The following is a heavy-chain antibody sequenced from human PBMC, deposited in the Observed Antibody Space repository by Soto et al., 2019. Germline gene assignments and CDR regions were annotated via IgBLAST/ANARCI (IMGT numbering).Heavy chain of an antibody. V-gene: IGHV3-23*01. D-gene: IGHD3-10*01. Sequence: LRLSCSASGFTFSSYAMSWVRQAPGKGLEFVSAISGSGGSTYYADSVKGRFTISRDNSKNTLYLQMNSLRAEDTAVYYCAKGGFFTGLDYWGQGTLVTVSS. CDR1: GFTFSSYA. CDR3: AKGGFFTGLDY. CDR2: ISGSGGST. J-gene: IGHJ4*02.